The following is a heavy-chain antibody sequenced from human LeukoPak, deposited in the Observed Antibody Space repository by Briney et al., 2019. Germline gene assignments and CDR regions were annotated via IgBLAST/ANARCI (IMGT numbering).Heavy chain of an antibody. D-gene: IGHD5-18*01. V-gene: IGHV3-30*04. Sequence: PGGSLRLSCAAPGFTFSSYAMYWVRQAPGKGLEWVAVISYDGSNEYYADSVKGRFTISRDNSKNTLYLQMNSLRAEDTAVYYCARDRGYSYGIDYWGQGTLVTVSS. J-gene: IGHJ4*02. CDR1: GFTFSSYA. CDR3: ARDRGYSYGIDY. CDR2: ISYDGSNE.